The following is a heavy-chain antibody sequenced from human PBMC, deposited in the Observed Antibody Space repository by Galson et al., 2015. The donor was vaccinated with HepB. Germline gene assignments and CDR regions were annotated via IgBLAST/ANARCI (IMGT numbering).Heavy chain of an antibody. CDR2: TSYDGSKK. CDR3: AKDFYDSSGYHLTGPFDY. J-gene: IGHJ4*02. CDR1: GFTFSNYG. D-gene: IGHD3-22*01. Sequence: SLRLSCAASGFTFSNYGMHWVRQAPGKGLEWVAITSYDGSKKYYADSAKGRITISRDNSKNTLYLQMSSLRAEDTAVYYCAKDFYDSSGYHLTGPFDYWGQGTLVTVSP. V-gene: IGHV3-30*18.